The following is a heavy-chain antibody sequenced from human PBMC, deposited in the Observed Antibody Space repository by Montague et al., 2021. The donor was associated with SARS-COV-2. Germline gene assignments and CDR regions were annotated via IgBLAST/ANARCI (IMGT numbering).Heavy chain of an antibody. CDR1: GDSISCSYCY. V-gene: IGHV4-39*01. CDR3: ARHRNYGDHSLDNWFHP. CDR2: THSTGTT. J-gene: IGHJ5*02. Sequence: SETLSLTCTVSGDSISCSYCYWSRHPPASGKGSAWFGITHSTGTTSYNPSPQSCLIISIDTSQNKLSLKPTSVTAADTAVYYCARHRNYGDHSLDNWFHPRDPGTRVTDSS. D-gene: IGHD4-17*01.